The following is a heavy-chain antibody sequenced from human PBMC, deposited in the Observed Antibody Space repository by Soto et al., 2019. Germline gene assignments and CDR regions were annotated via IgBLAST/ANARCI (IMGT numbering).Heavy chain of an antibody. J-gene: IGHJ4*02. Sequence: GGSMRLSCAASGFTFSSYWMCWVRQAPGKGLEWVANIKQDGSEKYYVDSVKGRFTISRDNAKNSLYLQMNSLRAEDTAVYYWAKERYSSASTRQVCGKGTLVTVSS. CDR1: GFTFSSYW. V-gene: IGHV3-7*03. CDR3: AKERYSSASTRQV. CDR2: IKQDGSEK. D-gene: IGHD6-6*01.